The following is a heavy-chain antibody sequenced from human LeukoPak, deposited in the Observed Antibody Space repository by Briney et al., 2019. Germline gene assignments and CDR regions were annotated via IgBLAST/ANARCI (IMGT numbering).Heavy chain of an antibody. Sequence: SETLSLTCTVSGGSISSGGYYRSWIRQHPGKGLEWIGCIYYSGSTYYNPSLKSRVTISVDTSKNQFSLKLSSVTAADTAVYYCARGGTRQLLFRNWFDPWGQGTLVTVSS. D-gene: IGHD2-2*01. CDR1: GGSISSGGYY. CDR2: IYYSGST. V-gene: IGHV4-31*03. J-gene: IGHJ5*02. CDR3: ARGGTRQLLFRNWFDP.